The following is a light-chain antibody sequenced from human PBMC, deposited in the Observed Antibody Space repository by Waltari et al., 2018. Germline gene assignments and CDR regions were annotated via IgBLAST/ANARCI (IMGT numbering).Light chain of an antibody. V-gene: IGKV3-11*01. CDR3: QQRSNWLT. CDR1: QSVGSY. Sequence: EIVLTQSPATLSLSPGETATLSCRASQSVGSYLAWYQQKPGQAPRLLIYDASNRATGIPPRFSGSGSGTDFTLTISSLEPEDFAVYYCQQRSNWLTFSGGTKVEIK. CDR2: DAS. J-gene: IGKJ4*01.